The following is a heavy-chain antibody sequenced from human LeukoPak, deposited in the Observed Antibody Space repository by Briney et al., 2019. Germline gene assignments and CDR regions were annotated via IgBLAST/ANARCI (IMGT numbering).Heavy chain of an antibody. D-gene: IGHD4-11*01. CDR3: AGDDRDMTTVTTLDY. Sequence: GGSLRLSCAASGFTFSSYSMNWVRQAPGKGLEWVSSISSSSSYIYYADSVKGRFTISRDNAKNSLYLQMNSLRAEDAAVYYCAGDDRDMTTVTTLDYWGQGTLVTVSS. J-gene: IGHJ4*02. CDR1: GFTFSSYS. V-gene: IGHV3-21*01. CDR2: ISSSSSYI.